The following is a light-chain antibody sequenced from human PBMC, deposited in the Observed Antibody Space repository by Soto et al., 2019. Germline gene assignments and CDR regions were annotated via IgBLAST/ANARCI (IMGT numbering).Light chain of an antibody. V-gene: IGKV1-9*01. CDR3: QQVKSYPRT. CDR1: QAITNN. Sequence: DIHLTQSPSSLSASVGDRVTITCRASQAITNNLAWYQQKPGNPPRLLIYGESTLHSGVPSRFSGRKVGTQFILTIDSLQPEAFETSYCQQVKSYPRTFGGGTKVDIK. J-gene: IGKJ4*01. CDR2: GES.